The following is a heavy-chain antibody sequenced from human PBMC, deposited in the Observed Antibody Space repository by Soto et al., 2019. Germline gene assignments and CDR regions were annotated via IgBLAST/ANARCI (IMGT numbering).Heavy chain of an antibody. D-gene: IGHD6-13*01. V-gene: IGHV1-46*03. CDR1: GYRFTSYY. Sequence: GASVKVSCKASGYRFTSYYMHWVRQAPGQGLEWMGIINPNSGITNYAQNFQGRVTMTRDTSTSTVYMELSSLKSEDTAVYYCALSRGAAAGINWFDPWGQGTLVPVSS. CDR2: INPNSGIT. CDR3: ALSRGAAAGINWFDP. J-gene: IGHJ5*02.